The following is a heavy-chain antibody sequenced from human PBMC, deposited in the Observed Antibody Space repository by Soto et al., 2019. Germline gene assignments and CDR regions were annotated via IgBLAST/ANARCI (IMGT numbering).Heavy chain of an antibody. D-gene: IGHD3-10*01. CDR1: GYTFTGYF. Sequence: QVQLVQSGAEVKKPGASVKVSCKASGYTFTGYFIHWVRQAPGQGLEWVGYINPNSGATKYAPRFQGRVTMTSDTPIRTAHGGRTNLTPAAAAVYYSAGGGVPIPPPRPWAPETLSTVPS. CDR3: AGGGVPIPPPRP. J-gene: IGHJ5*02. V-gene: IGHV1-2*02. CDR2: INPNSGAT.